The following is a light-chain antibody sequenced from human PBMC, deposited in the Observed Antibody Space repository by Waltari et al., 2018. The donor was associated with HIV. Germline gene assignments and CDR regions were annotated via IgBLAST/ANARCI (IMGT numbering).Light chain of an antibody. Sequence: SYVLTQPPSVSVAPGQTARITCGGNTIGSKRVHWYQQKAGQAPVLVVYNASDRPSGSPERFSGSNSGNTATLTISRVEAGDEADYYCHVWDRSSDHHVFGTGTKVTVL. CDR1: TIGSKR. CDR3: HVWDRSSDHHV. CDR2: NAS. J-gene: IGLJ1*01. V-gene: IGLV3-21*02.